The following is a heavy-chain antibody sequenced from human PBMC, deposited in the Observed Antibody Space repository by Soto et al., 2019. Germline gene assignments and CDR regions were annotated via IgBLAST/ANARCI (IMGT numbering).Heavy chain of an antibody. D-gene: IGHD3-16*01. CDR3: ASYRGALYFES. J-gene: IGHJ4*02. CDR1: GRSMSSNY. Sequence: LSLTCSVSGRSMSSNYWSWIRQSPDKGLEWLGYVFYGGTDYNPSLGGRVSMSVETSESQFSLKLTSVTVADTAVYYCASYRGALYFESWGPGILVTVSS. CDR2: VFYGGT. V-gene: IGHV4-59*01.